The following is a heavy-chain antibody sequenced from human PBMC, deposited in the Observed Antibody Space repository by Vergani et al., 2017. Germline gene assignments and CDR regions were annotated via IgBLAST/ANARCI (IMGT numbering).Heavy chain of an antibody. Sequence: QVQLQESGPGLVKPSQTLSLTCPVSGGPISSGSYYWSWIRQPAGKGLEWIGRIYTSGSTNYNPSLKSRVTISVDTSKNQFSLKLSSVTAADTAVYYCARDLMAYYYESSDSTLYWYFDLWGRGTLVTVSS. CDR1: GGPISSGSYY. V-gene: IGHV4-61*02. J-gene: IGHJ2*01. CDR3: ARDLMAYYYESSDSTLYWYFDL. D-gene: IGHD3-22*01. CDR2: IYTSGST.